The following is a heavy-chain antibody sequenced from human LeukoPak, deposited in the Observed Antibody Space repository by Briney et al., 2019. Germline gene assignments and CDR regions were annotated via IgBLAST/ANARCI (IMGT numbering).Heavy chain of an antibody. D-gene: IGHD3-10*01. J-gene: IGHJ5*02. CDR1: GGSISSYY. V-gene: IGHV4-39*01. CDR2: IYYSGST. CDR3: ASLPPLWFGELSSNGNWFDP. Sequence: SETLSLTCTVSGGSISSYYWSWIRQPPGKGLEWIGSIYYSGSTYYNPSLKSRVTISVDTSKNQFSLKLSSVTAADTAVYYCASLPPLWFGELSSNGNWFDPWGQGTLVTVSS.